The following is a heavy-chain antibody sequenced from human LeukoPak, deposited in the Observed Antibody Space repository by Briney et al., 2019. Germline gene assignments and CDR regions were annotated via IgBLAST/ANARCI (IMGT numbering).Heavy chain of an antibody. Sequence: ASVKVSCKASGYTFTSYGISWVRQAPGQGFEWMGWISAYNGNTDYAQKLQGRVTMTTDTSTSTAYMELRSLRSDDTAVYYCAARIAVAEGRDAFDIWGQGTMVTVSS. D-gene: IGHD6-19*01. CDR1: GYTFTSYG. V-gene: IGHV1-18*01. CDR3: AARIAVAEGRDAFDI. CDR2: ISAYNGNT. J-gene: IGHJ3*02.